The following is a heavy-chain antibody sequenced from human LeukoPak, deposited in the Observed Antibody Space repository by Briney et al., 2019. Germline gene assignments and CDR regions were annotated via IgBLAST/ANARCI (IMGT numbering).Heavy chain of an antibody. J-gene: IGHJ5*01. CDR1: GTSMIDYY. D-gene: IGHD2-8*01. CDR3: ARDQEAYCTSSSCFQFAP. V-gene: IGHV4-4*07. Sequence: SETLSLTCTVSGTSMIDYYWSWIRQPAGKGLQWIGRIYDNTNSNYNPSLKSRVTMFVDTSKNQFSLRLTSVTAADTATYYCARDQEAYCTSSSCFQFAPWGQGTLVIVSS. CDR2: IYDNTNS.